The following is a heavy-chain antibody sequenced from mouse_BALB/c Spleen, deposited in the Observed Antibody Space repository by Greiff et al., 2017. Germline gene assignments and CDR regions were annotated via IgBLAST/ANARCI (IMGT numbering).Heavy chain of an antibody. CDR1: GYPFPDYE. J-gene: IGHJ2*01. CDR3: TRGGNYGGVYDY. D-gene: IGHD2-1*01. Sequence: VKLQESGAELVRPGASVTLSCKASGYPFPDYEMHWVKQTPVHGLEWIGAIDPETGGTAYNQKFKGKATLTADKSSSTAYMELRSLTSEDSAVYYCTRGGNYGGVYDYWGQGTTLTVSS. V-gene: IGHV1-15*01. CDR2: IDPETGGT.